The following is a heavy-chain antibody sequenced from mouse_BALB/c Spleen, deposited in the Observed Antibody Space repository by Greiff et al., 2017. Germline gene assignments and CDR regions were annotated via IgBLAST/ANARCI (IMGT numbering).Heavy chain of an antibody. Sequence: VQLKESGPELVKPGASVKMSCKASGYTFTSYVMHWVKQKPGQGLEWIGYINPYNDGTKYNEKFKGKATLTSDKSSSTAYMELSSLTSEDSAVYYCARKGYYDYDPFAYWGQGTLVTVSA. J-gene: IGHJ3*01. V-gene: IGHV1-14*01. D-gene: IGHD2-4*01. CDR2: INPYNDGT. CDR3: ARKGYYDYDPFAY. CDR1: GYTFTSYV.